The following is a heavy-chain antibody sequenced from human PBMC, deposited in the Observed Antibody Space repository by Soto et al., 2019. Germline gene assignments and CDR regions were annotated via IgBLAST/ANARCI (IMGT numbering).Heavy chain of an antibody. D-gene: IGHD6-13*01. CDR2: IGGGDGST. CDR1: GFTFINYA. J-gene: IGHJ3*02. V-gene: IGHV3-23*01. Sequence: EVQLLESGGGLVQPGGSLRLSCAASGFTFINYAMSWVRQAPGKGLEWVSTIGGGDGSTYYADSVKGRFTISRDNSNSALYLQMNSLRGGDTAIYYCAKGILVKPPGTRTFDIWGQGTMVSVSS. CDR3: AKGILVKPPGTRTFDI.